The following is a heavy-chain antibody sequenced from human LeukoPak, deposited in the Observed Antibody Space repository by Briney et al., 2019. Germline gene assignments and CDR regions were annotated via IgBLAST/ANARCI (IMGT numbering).Heavy chain of an antibody. V-gene: IGHV1-2*02. CDR1: GYTFTGYY. CDR3: ARGYYYDSSGYPY. D-gene: IGHD3-22*01. Sequence: ASVKVSCKASGYTFTGYYMHWVRQAPGQGLEWMGWINPNSGGTNYAQKFQGRVTMTRDTSISTAYMELSRLRSDDTAVYYCARGYYYDSSGYPYWGQGTLVTVSS. J-gene: IGHJ4*02. CDR2: INPNSGGT.